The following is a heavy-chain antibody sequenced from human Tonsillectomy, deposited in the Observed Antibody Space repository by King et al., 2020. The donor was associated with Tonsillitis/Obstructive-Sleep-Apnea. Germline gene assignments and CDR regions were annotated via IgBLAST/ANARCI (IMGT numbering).Heavy chain of an antibody. CDR1: GYSFTNYW. D-gene: IGHD6-19*01. Sequence: QLVQSGAEVKKPGESLKISCKGSGYSFTNYWIGWVRQMPGKGLEWMGIIYPGDSDTRYSPSFQGQVTISADKSISTAYLQWSSLKASDTAMYYCAAPAGLYSSGLDYFDYWGQGTLVTVSS. V-gene: IGHV5-51*01. CDR2: IYPGDSDT. J-gene: IGHJ4*02. CDR3: AAPAGLYSSGLDYFDY.